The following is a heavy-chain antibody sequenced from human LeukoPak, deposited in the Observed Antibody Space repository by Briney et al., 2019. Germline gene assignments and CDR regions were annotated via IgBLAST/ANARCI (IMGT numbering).Heavy chain of an antibody. J-gene: IGHJ4*02. D-gene: IGHD6-19*01. CDR2: IFGSGGSA. CDR1: GFPFSSYA. Sequence: GGSLRLSCAASGFPFSSYAMYWVRQAPGKGLEWVSGIFGSGGSAHYADSVKGRFAISRDNSKNRVYLQMNSLRAEDTAVYYCAKTATGYSSGHYPGWPVDYWGQGTLVTVSS. V-gene: IGHV3-23*01. CDR3: AKTATGYSSGHYPGWPVDY.